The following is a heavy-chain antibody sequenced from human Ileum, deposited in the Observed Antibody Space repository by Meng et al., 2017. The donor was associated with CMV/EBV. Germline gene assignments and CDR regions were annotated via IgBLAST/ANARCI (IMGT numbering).Heavy chain of an antibody. Sequence: QVQLQQGGARLLKPLESLSLTCAVYGASFSGNYCSWIRQFPGKGLEWMGEIHHSGSTNYNPSLKSRVTISADTSKKWFSLKVSSVTAADTAVYYCAREAVGVENGDYADYWGQGLLVTVSS. CDR1: GASFSGNY. CDR3: AREAVGVENGDYADY. D-gene: IGHD4-17*01. J-gene: IGHJ4*02. CDR2: IHHSGST. V-gene: IGHV4-34*01.